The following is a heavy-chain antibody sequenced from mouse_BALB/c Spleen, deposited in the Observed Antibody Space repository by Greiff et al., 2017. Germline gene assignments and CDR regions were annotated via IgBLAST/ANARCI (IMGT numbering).Heavy chain of an antibody. CDR3: ARYGNSYAMDY. V-gene: IGHV1-54*01. Sequence: QVQLQQSGAELVRPGTSVKVSCKASGYAFTNYLIEWVKQRPGQGLEWIGVINPGSGGTNYNEKFKGKATLTADKSSSTAYMQLSSLTSDDSAVYFCARYGNSYAMDYWGQGTSVTVSS. D-gene: IGHD2-1*01. CDR1: GYAFTNYL. CDR2: INPGSGGT. J-gene: IGHJ4*01.